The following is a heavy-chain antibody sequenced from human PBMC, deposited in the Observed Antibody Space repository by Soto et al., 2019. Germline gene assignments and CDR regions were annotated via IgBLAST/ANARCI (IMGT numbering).Heavy chain of an antibody. CDR2: ISYDGSNK. V-gene: IGHV3-30*18. Sequence: GGSLRLSCAASGFTFSSYGMHWVRQAPGKGLEWVAVISYDGSNKYYADSVKGRFTISRDNSKNTLYLQMNSLRAEDTAVYYCAKAGYSYGYRDYYGMDVWGQGTTVTVSS. CDR1: GFTFSSYG. J-gene: IGHJ6*02. CDR3: AKAGYSYGYRDYYGMDV. D-gene: IGHD5-18*01.